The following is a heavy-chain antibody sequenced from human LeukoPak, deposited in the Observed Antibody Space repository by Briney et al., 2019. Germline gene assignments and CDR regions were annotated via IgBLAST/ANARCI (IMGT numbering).Heavy chain of an antibody. CDR3: ARVDGSCSGGSCPSGNWFDP. D-gene: IGHD2-15*01. CDR2: TYYRSKWYS. V-gene: IGHV6-1*01. J-gene: IGHJ5*02. CDR1: GDSVSRNTAG. Sequence: SQTLSLTCAISGDSVSRNTAGWNWIRQSPSRGLEWLGRTYYRSKWYSDFAPSVRNRITINPDTSKNQFSLKLNSVTAADTAVYYCARVDGSCSGGSCPSGNWFDPWGQGTLVTVSS.